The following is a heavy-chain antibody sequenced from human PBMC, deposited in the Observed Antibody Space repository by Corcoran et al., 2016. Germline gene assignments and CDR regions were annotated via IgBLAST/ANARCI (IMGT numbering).Heavy chain of an antibody. J-gene: IGHJ4*02. CDR2: MNQDGGKI. CDR3: AKDRSTCYSLDY. V-gene: IGHV3-7*01. D-gene: IGHD2-2*02. Sequence: EVQLVESGGDLVQPGGSLRLSCAASGFTFRDYWMNWVRQAPGKGLEWVAHMNQDGGKIYYVDSVEGRFTISRDNAKNSLYLQMNSLRVEDTALYYCAKDRSTCYSLDYWGQGNVVTVSS. CDR1: GFTFRDYW.